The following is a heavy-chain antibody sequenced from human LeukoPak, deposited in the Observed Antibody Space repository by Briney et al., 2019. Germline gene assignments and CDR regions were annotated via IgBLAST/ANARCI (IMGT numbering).Heavy chain of an antibody. CDR1: GGSTNTYC. CDR3: ARDRSGYSEYYFDY. Sequence: PSETLSLTCAVSGGSTNTYCGSWIRQPAEKGLEWVGRIYPSGSTYYNPSLKSRVTISIDKSTNQFSLRLTSVTAADTAVYYCARDRSGYSEYYFDYWGQGSLVTVSS. D-gene: IGHD5-12*01. J-gene: IGHJ4*02. V-gene: IGHV4-4*07. CDR2: IYPSGST.